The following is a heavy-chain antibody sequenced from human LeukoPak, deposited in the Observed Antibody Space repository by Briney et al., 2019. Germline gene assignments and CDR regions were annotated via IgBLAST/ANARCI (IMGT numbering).Heavy chain of an antibody. CDR1: GYIFTDYA. CDR3: ARGRGTSGSNRDFYYYYYMDV. V-gene: IGHV1-3*01. D-gene: IGHD2-15*01. J-gene: IGHJ6*03. CDR2: MNGGNGNT. Sequence: ASVKVSCKPSGYIFTDYAIHWLRQAPGQRPEWMGWMNGGNGNTKYSQKLQGRITLIRDTSAATAYMELSSLRHDDLAVYYCARGRGTSGSNRDFYYYYYMDVWGKGTTVTVSS.